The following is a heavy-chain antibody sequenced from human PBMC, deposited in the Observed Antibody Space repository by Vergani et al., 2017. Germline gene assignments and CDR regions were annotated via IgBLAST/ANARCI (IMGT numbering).Heavy chain of an antibody. D-gene: IGHD6-19*01. Sequence: QVQLVQSGAEVKKPGASVKVSCKASGYTFTSYYMHWVRQAPGQGLEWMGWINPNSGGTNYAQKFQGRVTMTRDTSISTAYMELSRLRSDDTAVYYCARDVAVAGAFNWFDPWGQGTLVTVSS. CDR3: ARDVAVAGAFNWFDP. CDR1: GYTFTSYY. CDR2: INPNSGGT. V-gene: IGHV1-2*02. J-gene: IGHJ5*02.